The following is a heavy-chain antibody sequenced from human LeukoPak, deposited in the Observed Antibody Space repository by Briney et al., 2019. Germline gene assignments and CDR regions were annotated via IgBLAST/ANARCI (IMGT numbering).Heavy chain of an antibody. CDR2: IDPSDSYT. Sequence: GESLRISCQGSGYSFTSYWISWVRQMPGKGLEWMGRIDPSDSYTNYSPSFQGHVTLSADKSISTAYLQWSSLKASDTAMYYCARWVMVQEPFDYWGQGTLVTVSS. CDR1: GYSFTSYW. D-gene: IGHD2-8*01. V-gene: IGHV5-10-1*01. J-gene: IGHJ4*02. CDR3: ARWVMVQEPFDY.